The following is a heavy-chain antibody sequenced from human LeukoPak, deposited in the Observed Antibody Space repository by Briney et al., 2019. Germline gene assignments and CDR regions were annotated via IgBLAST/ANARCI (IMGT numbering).Heavy chain of an antibody. CDR1: GVSISSSSYY. D-gene: IGHD3-10*01. CDR3: ASLTKVYTDI. Sequence: PSETLSLTCTVSGVSISSSSYYWGWIRQPPGKGLEWSGSIYYSGSTYYNPSLKSRVTISVDTSKNQFSLKLSSVTAAATAVYSCASLTKVYTDIWGQGTMVTVSS. CDR2: IYYSGST. J-gene: IGHJ3*02. V-gene: IGHV4-39*01.